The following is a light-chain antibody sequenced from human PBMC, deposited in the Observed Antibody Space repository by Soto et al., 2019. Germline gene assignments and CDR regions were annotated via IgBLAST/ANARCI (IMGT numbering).Light chain of an antibody. Sequence: QSALTQPASVSGSPGQSITISCTGTSSDVGGYNYVSWYQQHPGKAPKLMIYEVSNRPSGVSIRFSGSKSGNTASLTISGLQAEDEADYYCSSYSSSSTPYVFGTGTKVTLL. CDR3: SSYSSSSTPYV. V-gene: IGLV2-14*01. CDR1: SSDVGGYNY. CDR2: EVS. J-gene: IGLJ1*01.